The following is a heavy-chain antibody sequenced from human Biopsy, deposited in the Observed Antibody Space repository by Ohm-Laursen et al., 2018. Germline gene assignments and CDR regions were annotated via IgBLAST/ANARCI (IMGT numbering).Heavy chain of an antibody. CDR1: GYNFDIYP. Sequence: ASVKVSCKASGYNFDIYPLFWVRQAPGQGFEWMGWIDTINGGTRSAQKFQGRVTMTRDTSISTAYMELSRLTSDDTAVYYCARERDPWGQGTLVTVSS. CDR3: ARERDP. CDR2: IDTINGGT. J-gene: IGHJ5*02. V-gene: IGHV1-2*02.